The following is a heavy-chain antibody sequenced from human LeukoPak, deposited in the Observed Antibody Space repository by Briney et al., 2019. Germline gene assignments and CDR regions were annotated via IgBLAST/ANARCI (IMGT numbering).Heavy chain of an antibody. J-gene: IGHJ4*02. CDR2: IYYSGST. CDR3: ARAIISYGDYVVFDY. V-gene: IGHV4-30-4*01. D-gene: IGHD4-17*01. Sequence: SQTLSLTCTVSGGSISSGDYYWSWIRQPPGKGLEWIGYIYYSGSTYYNPSLKSRVTISVDTSKNRFSLKLSSVTAADTAVYYCARAIISYGDYVVFDYWGQGTLVTVSS. CDR1: GGSISSGDYY.